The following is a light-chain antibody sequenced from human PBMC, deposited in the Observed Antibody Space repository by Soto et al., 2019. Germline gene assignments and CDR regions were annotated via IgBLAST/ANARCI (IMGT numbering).Light chain of an antibody. CDR1: QGIAVS. CDR3: EQLHSYPMT. CDR2: EAS. J-gene: IGKJ5*01. V-gene: IGKV1-9*01. Sequence: IQLTQSPSSLSASVGDRVTITCRASQGIAVSLAWYQQKPGKAPKLLIYEASTLQSGVPSRFSGSGSGTDFTLTISSLQPEDFATYYCEQLHSYPMTFGQGTRLEIK.